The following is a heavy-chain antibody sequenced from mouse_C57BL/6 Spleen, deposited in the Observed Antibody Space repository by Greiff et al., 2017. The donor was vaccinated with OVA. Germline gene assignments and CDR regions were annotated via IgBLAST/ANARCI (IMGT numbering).Heavy chain of an antibody. CDR2: INPSSGYT. J-gene: IGHJ4*01. CDR3: ARYDSNYFYYAMDY. D-gene: IGHD2-5*01. CDR1: GYTFTSYW. Sequence: QLQQSGAELAKPGASVKLSCTASGYTFTSYWMHWVKQRPGQGLEWIGYINPSSGYTKYNQKFKDKATLTADKSSSTAYMQLSSLTYEDSAVYYCARYDSNYFYYAMDYWGQGTSVTVSS. V-gene: IGHV1-7*01.